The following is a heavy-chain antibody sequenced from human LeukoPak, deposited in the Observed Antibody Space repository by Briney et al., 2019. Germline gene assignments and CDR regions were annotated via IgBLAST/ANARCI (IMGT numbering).Heavy chain of an antibody. J-gene: IGHJ3*02. Sequence: GESLKISCKGSGYSFTSYWIGWVRQMPGKGLEWMGIIYPGDSDTRYSPSFQGQVTISADKSISTAYLQWSSLKASDTAMYYCARQFSQYRGYHGFDIWGQGTMVTVSS. CDR1: GYSFTSYW. CDR3: ARQFSQYRGYHGFDI. CDR2: IYPGDSDT. V-gene: IGHV5-51*01. D-gene: IGHD6-6*01.